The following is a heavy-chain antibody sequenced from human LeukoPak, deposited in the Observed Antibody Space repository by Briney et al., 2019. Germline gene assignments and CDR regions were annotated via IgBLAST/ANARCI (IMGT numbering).Heavy chain of an antibody. D-gene: IGHD6-19*01. J-gene: IGHJ4*02. CDR3: AKAIAVAHGDY. Sequence: PVGCLRLSCAASGFTFSSYDMHWVRQAPGKGLEWVAFIRAHGRNKYYADSVKGRFTISRDNSKNTLYLQMNSLRADDTAVYYCAKAIAVAHGDYWGQGTLVRVSS. CDR2: IRAHGRNK. CDR1: GFTFSSYD. V-gene: IGHV3-30*02.